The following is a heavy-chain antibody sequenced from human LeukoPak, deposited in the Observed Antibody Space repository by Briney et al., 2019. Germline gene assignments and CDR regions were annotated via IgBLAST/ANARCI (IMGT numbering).Heavy chain of an antibody. Sequence: SETLSLTCTVSGGSISSGGYYWSWIRQHPGKGLEWIGYIYYSGSTYYNPSLKSRVTISVDTSKNQFSLKLSSVTAADTAVYYCAREGRGAYCGGDCPSTFDYWGQGTPVTVSS. D-gene: IGHD2-21*02. V-gene: IGHV4-31*03. J-gene: IGHJ4*02. CDR2: IYYSGST. CDR1: GGSISSGGYY. CDR3: AREGRGAYCGGDCPSTFDY.